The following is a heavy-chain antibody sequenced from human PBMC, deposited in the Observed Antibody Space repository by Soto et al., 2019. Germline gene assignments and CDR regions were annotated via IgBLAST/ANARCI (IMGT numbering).Heavy chain of an antibody. CDR1: GGSFSGYY. V-gene: IGHV4-34*01. D-gene: IGHD3-10*01. CDR3: ARGGILWFGEPRYFQH. J-gene: IGHJ1*01. Sequence: PSETLSLTCAVYGGSFSGYYWSWIRQPPGKGLEWIGEINHSGSTNYNPSLKSRVTISVDTSKNQFSLKLSSVTAADTAVYYCARGGILWFGEPRYFQHWGQGXLVTVSS. CDR2: INHSGST.